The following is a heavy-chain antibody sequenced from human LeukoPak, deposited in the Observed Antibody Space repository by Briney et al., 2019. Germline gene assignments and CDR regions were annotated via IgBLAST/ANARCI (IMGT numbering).Heavy chain of an antibody. J-gene: IGHJ4*02. CDR2: TFSGGDT. CDR1: GFTVSRNY. Sequence: GGSLRLSCAASGFTVSRNYMSWVRQAPGKGLEWASVTFSGGDTDYADSVKGRFAISRDNSKNTLYLQMNRLRAEDTGVYYCARAGPIDYWGQGTLVTVSS. V-gene: IGHV3-53*01. CDR3: ARAGPIDY.